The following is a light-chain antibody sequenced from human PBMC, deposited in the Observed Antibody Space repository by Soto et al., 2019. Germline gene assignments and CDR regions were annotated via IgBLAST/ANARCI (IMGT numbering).Light chain of an antibody. CDR2: EAS. J-gene: IGKJ1*01. Sequence: LALTPGTLSLSGEDRRPLSCRASQSVSSSSLAWYQQNPGQAPRLLIYEASSRATGIPDRFSGRGSGTDCALTISGLAPEDFAVYYGQQYRAFGQGTKVDIK. CDR1: QSVSSSS. V-gene: IGKV3-20*01. CDR3: QQYRA.